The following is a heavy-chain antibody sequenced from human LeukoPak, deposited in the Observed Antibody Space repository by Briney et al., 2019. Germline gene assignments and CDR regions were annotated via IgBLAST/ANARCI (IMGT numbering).Heavy chain of an antibody. J-gene: IGHJ4*02. CDR1: GYTFTGYY. CDR3: ARDDYYDSSGYYKF. Sequence: RASVKVSCKASGYTFTGYYMHWVRQAPGQGLECMGWINAYIGNTNYAQKLQGRVTMTTDTSTSTAYMELRSLRSDDTAVYYCARDDYYDSSGYYKFWGQGTLVTVSS. CDR2: INAYIGNT. V-gene: IGHV1-18*04. D-gene: IGHD3-22*01.